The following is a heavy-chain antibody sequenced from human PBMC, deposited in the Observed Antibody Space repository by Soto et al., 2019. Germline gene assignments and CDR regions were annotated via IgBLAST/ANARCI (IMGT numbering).Heavy chain of an antibody. CDR2: ISRDGGTK. J-gene: IGHJ4*02. Sequence: QVQLVESGGGVVQPGRSLRLSCAVSGFTVSTYGMHWVRQAPGKGLEWVAVISRDGGTKYYADSVKGRFTISRDNSRNTLFLEMNSLSGDVMAVYYCTGAVASGYWGQGTLVTVSS. CDR3: TGAVASGY. D-gene: IGHD2-8*02. CDR1: GFTVSTYG. V-gene: IGHV3-30*03.